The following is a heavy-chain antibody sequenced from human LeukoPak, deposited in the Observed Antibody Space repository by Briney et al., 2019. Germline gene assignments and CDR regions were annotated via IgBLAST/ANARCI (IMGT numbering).Heavy chain of an antibody. CDR3: TRYNNDHFDY. J-gene: IGHJ4*02. V-gene: IGHV3-33*01. CDR1: GFTFGGYG. CDR2: IAYDGSRA. D-gene: IGHD1-14*01. Sequence: GGSLRLYCAGSGFTFGGYGMHWFRQTPGKGLEWVAVIAYDGSRAFYADSVKGRFTISRDNSKNTMSVQMDDLRAEDTAVYYCTRYNNDHFDYWGQGTLATVSS.